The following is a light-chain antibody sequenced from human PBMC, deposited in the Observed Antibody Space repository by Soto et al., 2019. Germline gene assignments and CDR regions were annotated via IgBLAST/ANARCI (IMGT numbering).Light chain of an antibody. CDR1: QSVNSN. J-gene: IGKJ2*01. V-gene: IGKV3-15*01. Sequence: EILMTQSPATLSVSPGERATLSCRASQSVNSNLAWYQHKPGQAPRLLIYGASTRATGIPARFSGSGSGTEFTLTISSLQSADSAVYYCQQYNNWPPLYTFGQGTKVDIK. CDR2: GAS. CDR3: QQYNNWPPLYT.